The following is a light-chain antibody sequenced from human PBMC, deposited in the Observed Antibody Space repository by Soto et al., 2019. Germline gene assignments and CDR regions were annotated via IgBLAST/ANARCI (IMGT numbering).Light chain of an antibody. CDR1: ISDVGLYDY. CDR2: AVS. J-gene: IGLJ1*01. V-gene: IGLV2-14*01. Sequence: LTQPASVSGSPGHSITISRTGTISDVGLYDYVSWYQQHPGKALLLMIYAVSNRPSGVSNRFSASKSGNTASLFISGLQAEDSADYYCSSYTSDSSYVFGSGTKVT. CDR3: SSYTSDSSYV.